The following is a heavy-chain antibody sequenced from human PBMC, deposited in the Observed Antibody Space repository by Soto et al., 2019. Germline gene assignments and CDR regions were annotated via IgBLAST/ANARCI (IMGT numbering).Heavy chain of an antibody. CDR3: ATDREGDAFDI. J-gene: IGHJ3*02. V-gene: IGHV1-24*01. CDR2: FDPEDGET. CDR1: GYPLTELS. Sequence: GSVKVCLKVSGYPLTELSMHLVRQAPGKGLEWMGGFDPEDGETIYAQKFQGRVTMTEDTSTDTAYMELSSLRSEDTAVYYCATDREGDAFDIWGQGTMVTVSS.